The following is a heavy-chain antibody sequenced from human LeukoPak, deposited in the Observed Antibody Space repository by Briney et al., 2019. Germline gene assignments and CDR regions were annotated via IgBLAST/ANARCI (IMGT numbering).Heavy chain of an antibody. CDR2: FDPEDGET. CDR1: GYTLTELS. Sequence: GASVKVSCKASGYTLTELSMHWVRQAPGKGLEWMGGFDPEDGETIYAQKFQGRVTMTEDTSTDTAYMELSSLRSEDTAVYYCATDLNYGSGSFDAFDIWGQGTMVTVSS. CDR3: ATDLNYGSGSFDAFDI. J-gene: IGHJ3*02. V-gene: IGHV1-24*01. D-gene: IGHD3-10*01.